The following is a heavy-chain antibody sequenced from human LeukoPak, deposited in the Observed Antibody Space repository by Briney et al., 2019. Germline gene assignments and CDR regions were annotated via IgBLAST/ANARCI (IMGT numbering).Heavy chain of an antibody. CDR2: ISTPSTYI. CDR1: GFTFSTQN. V-gene: IGHV3-21*01. Sequence: GGSLSLSCAASGFTFSTQNINSVRQAAGKGLGWVSSISTPSTYIYNADPVKGRFTISRDNAKNSVYLQMNSLKADDTAVYYCARGLPNSYYMDVWGKRTTVTVSS. J-gene: IGHJ6*03. CDR3: ARGLPNSYYMDV.